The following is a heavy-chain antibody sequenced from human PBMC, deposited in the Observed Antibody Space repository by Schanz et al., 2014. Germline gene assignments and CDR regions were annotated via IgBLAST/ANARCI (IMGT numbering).Heavy chain of an antibody. D-gene: IGHD3-22*01. CDR1: GFTVSSNH. V-gene: IGHV3-74*02. CDR2: TNGDGTNA. CDR3: ARVHHYDPSGWGYFDY. Sequence: EGQLAESGGGLVQPGGSLRLSCAVSGFTVSSNHMSWVRQAPGKGLEWVSCTNGDGTNAKYADSVKGRFTISRDNAKKTLSLQMISLRAEDTAVYYCARVHHYDPSGWGYFDYWGQGALVTVSS. J-gene: IGHJ4*02.